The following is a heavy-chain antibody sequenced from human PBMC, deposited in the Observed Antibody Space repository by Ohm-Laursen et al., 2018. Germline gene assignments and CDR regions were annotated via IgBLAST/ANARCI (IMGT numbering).Heavy chain of an antibody. J-gene: IGHJ4*01. CDR2: MYATGSS. Sequence: SETLSLTCTVSGDSINNYYWSWIRQPAGKGLEWIGRMYATGSSNYNPSLKSRFAMSFDASKNEVSMKLSSVTAADTAIYYCVRSSSFIWYGELSSPFDYWGHGTLVTVSS. D-gene: IGHD3-10*01. V-gene: IGHV4-4*07. CDR1: GDSINNYY. CDR3: VRSSSFIWYGELSSPFDY.